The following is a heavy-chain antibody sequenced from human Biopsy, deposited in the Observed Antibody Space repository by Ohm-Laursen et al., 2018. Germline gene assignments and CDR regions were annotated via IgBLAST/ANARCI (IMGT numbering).Heavy chain of an antibody. J-gene: IGHJ6*02. CDR3: AKSLGDYWGDYYYGLDA. D-gene: IGHD4-17*01. CDR1: GVTLSGYS. V-gene: IGHV3-21*01. Sequence: SLRLSCSAPGVTLSGYSMNWVRQAPGKGLEWVSSISASSSYIYYADSVKGRFTVSKENGKNSLYLHMNSLRAEDTAVYYRAKSLGDYWGDYYYGLDAWGQGATVTVSS. CDR2: ISASSSYI.